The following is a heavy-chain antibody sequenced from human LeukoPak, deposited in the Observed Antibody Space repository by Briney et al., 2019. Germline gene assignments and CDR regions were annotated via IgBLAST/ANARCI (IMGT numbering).Heavy chain of an antibody. CDR2: IYPGDSDT. CDR1: GYSFPSYW. J-gene: IGHJ4*02. Sequence: GESLKISCKGLGYSFPSYWIAWVRQMPGKGLECMGIIYPGDSDTRYSPSFQGQVAISADKSISTAYLQWSGLKASDTAMYYCARQHKEHYSNNWYYFDSWGQGTLVTVSS. D-gene: IGHD1-1*01. V-gene: IGHV5-51*01. CDR3: ARQHKEHYSNNWYYFDS.